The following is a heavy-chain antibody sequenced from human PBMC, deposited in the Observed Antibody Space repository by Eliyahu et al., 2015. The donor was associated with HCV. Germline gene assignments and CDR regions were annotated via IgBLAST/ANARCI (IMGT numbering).Heavy chain of an antibody. CDR2: INHSGST. Sequence: QVQLQQWGAGLLKPSETLSLTCAVYGGSFSGYYWSWIRQPPGKGLEWIGEINHSGSTNYNPSLKSRVTISVDTSKNQFSLKLSSVTAADTAVYYCARGRGAMVRGVTYPFFDYWGQGTLVTVSS. J-gene: IGHJ4*02. V-gene: IGHV4-34*01. D-gene: IGHD3-10*01. CDR1: GGSFSGYY. CDR3: ARGRGAMVRGVTYPFFDY.